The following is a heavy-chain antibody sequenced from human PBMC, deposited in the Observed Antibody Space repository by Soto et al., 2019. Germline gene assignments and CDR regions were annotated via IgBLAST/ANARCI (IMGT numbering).Heavy chain of an antibody. CDR1: GYTFTSYD. D-gene: IGHD4-17*01. V-gene: IGHV1-18*01. Sequence: ASVKVSCKASGYTFTSYDINWVRQATGQGLEWMGWMNANNGNTDYAQKLQGRVTMTTDTSTSTAYMELRSLRSDDTAGYYCAPTTVVNDAFDIWGQGTMVTVS. CDR2: MNANNGNT. CDR3: APTTVVNDAFDI. J-gene: IGHJ3*02.